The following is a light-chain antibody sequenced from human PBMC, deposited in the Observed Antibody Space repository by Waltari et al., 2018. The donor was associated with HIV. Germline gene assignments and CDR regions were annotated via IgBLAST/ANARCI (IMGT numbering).Light chain of an antibody. V-gene: IGLV2-14*03. CDR3: SSYTSTSTGV. CDR2: EVS. J-gene: IGLJ1*01. Sequence: GSPGQSITISCTGTSSDVGGYNYVSWYQQHPGKAPKFMIYEVSNRPSGVSKLFSGSKSGNTASLTISVLQAEDEADYYCSSYTSTSTGVFGTGTKVTVL. CDR1: SSDVGGYNY.